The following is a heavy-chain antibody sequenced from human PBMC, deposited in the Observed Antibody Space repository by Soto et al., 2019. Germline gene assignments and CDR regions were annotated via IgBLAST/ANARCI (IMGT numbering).Heavy chain of an antibody. CDR2: ISYDGSNK. J-gene: IGHJ6*02. CDR1: GFTFSSYG. V-gene: IGHV3-30*18. Sequence: QVQLVESGGGVVQPGRSLRLSCAASGFTFSSYGMHWVRQAPGKGLEWVAVISYDGSNKYYADSEKGRFTISRDNSKNTLYLQMNSLRAEDTAVYYCAKDPKRRPDYYYYGMDVWGQGTTVTVSS. CDR3: AKDPKRRPDYYYYGMDV.